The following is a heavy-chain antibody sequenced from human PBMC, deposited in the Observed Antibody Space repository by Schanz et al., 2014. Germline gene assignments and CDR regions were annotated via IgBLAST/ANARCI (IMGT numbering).Heavy chain of an antibody. V-gene: IGHV3-23*01. D-gene: IGHD1-1*01. Sequence: EVQLLESGGGLVQPGGSLRLSCAASGFTFSSYAMSWVRQAPGKGLEWVSAISGSGGSTYYADSVKGRFTISRDNSKNTVYIQMNSLRAEDTAAYYCARDRRNADLDYWGQGTLVTVSS. J-gene: IGHJ4*02. CDR3: ARDRRNADLDY. CDR1: GFTFSSYA. CDR2: ISGSGGST.